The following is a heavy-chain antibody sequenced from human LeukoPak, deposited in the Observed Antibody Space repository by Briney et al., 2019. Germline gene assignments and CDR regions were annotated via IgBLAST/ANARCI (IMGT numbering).Heavy chain of an antibody. D-gene: IGHD4-23*01. V-gene: IGHV4-30-2*01. J-gene: IGHJ5*02. CDR3: ARSRVVTPFSTNWFDP. CDR1: GGSISSGGYY. Sequence: SQTLSLTCTVSGGSISSGGYYWSWIRQPPGKGLEWIGYIYHSGSTYYNPSLKSRVTISVDRSKNQFSLRLNSVTAADTAVYYCARSRVVTPFSTNWFDPWGQGTLVTVSS. CDR2: IYHSGST.